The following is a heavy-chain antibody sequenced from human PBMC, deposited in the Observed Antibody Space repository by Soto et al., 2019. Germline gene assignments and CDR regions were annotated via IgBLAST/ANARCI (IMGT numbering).Heavy chain of an antibody. CDR3: ARRAAARPPRY. CDR1: GGSFSGYY. Sequence: SQTLSLTCAGYGGSFSGYYWSWIRQPPGKGLEWIGEINHSGSTNYNPSLKSRVTISVDTSKNQFSLKLSSVTAADTVVYYCARRAAARPPRYWGQGTLVTVSS. CDR2: INHSGST. J-gene: IGHJ4*02. V-gene: IGHV4-34*01. D-gene: IGHD6-13*01.